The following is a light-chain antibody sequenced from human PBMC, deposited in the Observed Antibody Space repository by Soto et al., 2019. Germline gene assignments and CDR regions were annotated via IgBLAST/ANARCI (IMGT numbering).Light chain of an antibody. Sequence: DIQMTQSPSSLSASVGDRVTITCRASQSITNFLNWYQQKPGNAPKLLIYAASSLQSGVPSRFSGSGSGTDFTLTISSLQPEDFASYYCQQSYNIPHTFGQGTKVDIK. CDR2: AAS. CDR1: QSITNF. V-gene: IGKV1-39*01. J-gene: IGKJ2*01. CDR3: QQSYNIPHT.